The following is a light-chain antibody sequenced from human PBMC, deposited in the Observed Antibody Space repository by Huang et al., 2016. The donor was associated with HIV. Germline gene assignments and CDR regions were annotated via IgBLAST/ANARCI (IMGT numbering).Light chain of an antibody. J-gene: IGKJ5*01. Sequence: ELVMTQSPATLSVSPGERATLSCRASQSVSSNLAWYQQKPSQGPRLLSYGASTRATGIPARFSGSGSGTEFTLTISSLQSEDFAVYYCLQYRTWPPVTFGQGTRLE. CDR3: LQYRTWPPVT. CDR2: GAS. V-gene: IGKV3D-15*01. CDR1: QSVSSN.